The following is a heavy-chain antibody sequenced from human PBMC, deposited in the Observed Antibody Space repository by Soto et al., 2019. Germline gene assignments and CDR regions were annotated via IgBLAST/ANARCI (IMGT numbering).Heavy chain of an antibody. CDR1: GYTFTSYG. V-gene: IGHV1-18*01. CDR3: ARDSQPYSSSWYPYYYYGMDA. Sequence: ASVKVSCKASGYTFTSYGISWVRQAPGQGLEWMGWISAYNGNTNYAQKLQGRVTMTTDTSTSTAYMELRSLRSDDTAVYYCARDSQPYSSSWYPYYYYGMDAWGQGTTVTVSS. D-gene: IGHD6-13*01. J-gene: IGHJ6*02. CDR2: ISAYNGNT.